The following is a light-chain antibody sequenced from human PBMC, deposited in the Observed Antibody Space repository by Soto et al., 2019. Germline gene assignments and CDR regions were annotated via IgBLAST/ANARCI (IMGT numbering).Light chain of an antibody. V-gene: IGLV2-23*01. Sequence: SVLTKPASVYGSPGQSITISCTGTSSDVGSYNLVSWYQQHPGKAPKLMIYEGSKRPSGVSNRFSGSKSGNTASLTISGLQAEDEADYYCCSYAGSHYVFGTGTKVTVL. J-gene: IGLJ1*01. CDR2: EGS. CDR3: CSYAGSHYV. CDR1: SSDVGSYNL.